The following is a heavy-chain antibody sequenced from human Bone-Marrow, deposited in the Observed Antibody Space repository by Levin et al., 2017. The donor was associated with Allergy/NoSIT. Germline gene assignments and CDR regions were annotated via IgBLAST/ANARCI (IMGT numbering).Heavy chain of an antibody. J-gene: IGHJ4*02. V-gene: IGHV3-66*01. Sequence: GGSLRLSCAASGFTVSNNYMRWVRQAPGKGLEWVSLIYSNGDTHYADSVKGRFIISRDKSKNTLQLQMSSLRAEDTAVYYCAREIRGSEGTFWGQGTLVTVSS. CDR1: GFTVSNNY. CDR2: IYSNGDT. D-gene: IGHD3-10*01. CDR3: AREIRGSEGTF.